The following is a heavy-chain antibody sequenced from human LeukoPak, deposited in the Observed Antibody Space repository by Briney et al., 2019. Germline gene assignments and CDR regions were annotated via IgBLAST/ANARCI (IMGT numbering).Heavy chain of an antibody. D-gene: IGHD5-18*01. V-gene: IGHV4-4*09. CDR2: MLDTVTT. CDR3: ATIKRGNIFGYFDF. Sequence: SETLSLTCTVSGGSISSYYWSWIRQPPGKGLEWIGYMLDTVTTKDNPSLKSRFTLSADTSKNQFSLRLTSVTAADTAVYYCATIKRGNIFGYFDFWGQGIPVTVSS. CDR1: GGSISSYY. J-gene: IGHJ4*02.